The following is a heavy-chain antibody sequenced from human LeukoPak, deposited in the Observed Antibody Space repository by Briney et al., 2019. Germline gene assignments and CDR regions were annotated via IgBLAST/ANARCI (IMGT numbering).Heavy chain of an antibody. J-gene: IGHJ4*02. D-gene: IGHD2-21*02. CDR2: IYYSGST. Sequence: SETLSLTCTVSGGSISSSSYYWGWIRQPPGKGLEWIGSIYYSGSTYYNPSLKSRVTISVDTSKNQFSLKLSSVTAADTAVYHCASRGDPGDYWGQGTLVTVSS. V-gene: IGHV4-39*01. CDR3: ASRGDPGDY. CDR1: GGSISSSSYY.